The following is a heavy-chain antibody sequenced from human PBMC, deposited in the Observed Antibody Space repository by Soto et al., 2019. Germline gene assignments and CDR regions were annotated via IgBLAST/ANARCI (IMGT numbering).Heavy chain of an antibody. CDR2: ISYDGSNK. D-gene: IGHD4-17*01. V-gene: IGHV3-30*18. CDR1: GFTFSSYG. CDR3: AKGRRLDYYYGMDV. J-gene: IGHJ6*02. Sequence: QVQLVESGGGVVQPGRSLRLSCAASGFTFSSYGMHWVRQAPGKGLEWVAVISYDGSNKYYADSVKGRFTISRDNSKNTLYLQMNSLRAEDTAVYYCAKGRRLDYYYGMDVWGQGTTVTVSS.